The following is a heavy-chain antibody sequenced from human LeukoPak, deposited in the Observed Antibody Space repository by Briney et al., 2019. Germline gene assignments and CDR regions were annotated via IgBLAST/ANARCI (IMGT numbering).Heavy chain of an antibody. CDR3: ARVCYDFWSAITTYYYMDV. CDR2: ISAYNGNT. D-gene: IGHD3-3*01. J-gene: IGHJ6*03. V-gene: IGHV1-18*01. Sequence: GASVKVSCKASGYTFTSYGISWVRQGPGQGLEWMGWISAYNGNTNYAQKLQGRVTMTTDTSTSTAYMELRSLRSDDTAVYYCARVCYDFWSAITTYYYMDVWGKGTTVTVSS. CDR1: GYTFTSYG.